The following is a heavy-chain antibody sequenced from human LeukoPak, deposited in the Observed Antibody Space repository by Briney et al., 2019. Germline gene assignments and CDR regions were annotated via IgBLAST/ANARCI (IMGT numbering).Heavy chain of an antibody. V-gene: IGHV4-34*01. CDR3: ANQNCSGGSCYYGMDV. CDR1: GGSFSGYY. Sequence: SETLSLTCAVYGGSFSGYYWSWIRQPPGKGLEWIGEINHSGSTNYNPSLKSRVTISVDTSKNQFPLKLSSVTAADTVVYYCANQNCSGGSCYYGMDVWGQGTTVTVSS. CDR2: INHSGST. D-gene: IGHD2-15*01. J-gene: IGHJ6*02.